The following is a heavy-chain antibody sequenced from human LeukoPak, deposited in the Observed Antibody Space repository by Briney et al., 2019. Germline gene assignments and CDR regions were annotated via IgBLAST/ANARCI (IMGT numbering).Heavy chain of an antibody. CDR1: GGSFSGYY. V-gene: IGHV4-34*01. CDR3: ARGQVPNDY. CDR2: INHSGST. Sequence: EPSETLSLTCAVYGGSFSGYYWSWIRQPPGKGLEWIGEINHSGSTNYNPSLKSRVTISVDTSKNQFSLKLSSVTAADTAVYYCARGQVPNDYWGQGTLVTVSS. J-gene: IGHJ4*02. D-gene: IGHD2-2*01.